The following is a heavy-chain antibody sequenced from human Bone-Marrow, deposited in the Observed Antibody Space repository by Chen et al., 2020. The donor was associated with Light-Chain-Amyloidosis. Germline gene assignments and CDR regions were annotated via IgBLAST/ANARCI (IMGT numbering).Heavy chain of an antibody. D-gene: IGHD5-12*01. V-gene: IGHV5-51*01. CDR3: ARRRDGYNFDY. Sequence: EVQLEQSGPEVKKPGESLKISCKGSGYTFPNYWIGWVRQMPGKGLEWMGVIYPDDSDARYSPSFEGQVTIXADKSITXXXXQWRSXXASDTAMYYCARRRDGYNFDYWGQGTLVTVSS. CDR1: GYTFPNYW. J-gene: IGHJ4*02. CDR2: IYPDDSDA.